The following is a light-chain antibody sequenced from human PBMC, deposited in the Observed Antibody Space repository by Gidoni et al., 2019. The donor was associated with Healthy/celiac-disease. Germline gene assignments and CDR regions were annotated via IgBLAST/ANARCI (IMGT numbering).Light chain of an antibody. CDR2: WAS. Sequence: DIVMTQSPDSLAVSLGERATINYLAWYQQKPGQPPKLLIYWASTRESGVPDRFSGSGSGTDFTLTISSLQAEDVAVYYCQQYYSTPRTFGQGTKVEIK. V-gene: IGKV4-1*01. J-gene: IGKJ1*01. CDR3: QQYYSTPRT.